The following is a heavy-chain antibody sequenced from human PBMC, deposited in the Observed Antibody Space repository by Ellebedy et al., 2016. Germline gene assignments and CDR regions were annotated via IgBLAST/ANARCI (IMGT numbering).Heavy chain of an antibody. CDR3: ARGGLAAAGTIIWFNP. V-gene: IGHV1-18*01. D-gene: IGHD6-13*01. Sequence: ASVKVSCXASGYTFTSYGISWVRQAPGQGLEWMGWISAYNGNTNYAQKLQGRVTMTTDTSTSTAYMELSSLRSEDTAVYYCARGGLAAAGTIIWFNPWGQGTLVTVSS. CDR1: GYTFTSYG. J-gene: IGHJ5*02. CDR2: ISAYNGNT.